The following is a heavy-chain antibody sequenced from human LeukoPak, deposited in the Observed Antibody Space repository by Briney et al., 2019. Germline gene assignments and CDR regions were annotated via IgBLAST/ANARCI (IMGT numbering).Heavy chain of an antibody. CDR3: AGAASYYDILTGQFDY. CDR2: IIPIFGIA. J-gene: IGHJ4*02. V-gene: IGHV1-69*04. D-gene: IGHD3-9*01. CDR1: GATFSSYA. Sequence: WPSVKLSCKASGATFSSYAISWVRQAPGQGLEWMGRIIPIFGIANYAQKFQGRVTIAADKSTSTAYMELSSLRSEDTDVYYCAGAASYYDILTGQFDYWGQGTLVTVSS.